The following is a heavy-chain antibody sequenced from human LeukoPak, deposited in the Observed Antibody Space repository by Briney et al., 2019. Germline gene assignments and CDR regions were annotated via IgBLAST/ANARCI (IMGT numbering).Heavy chain of an antibody. D-gene: IGHD4-17*01. CDR3: ARGSTVTPFDY. CDR2: IIPIPGIA. Sequence: SVKVSCKASGGTFSSYTISWVRQAPGQGLEWMGRIIPIPGIANYAQKFQGRVTITADKSTSTAYMELSSLRSEDTAVYYCARGSTVTPFDYWGQGTLVTVSS. CDR1: GGTFSSYT. V-gene: IGHV1-69*02. J-gene: IGHJ4*02.